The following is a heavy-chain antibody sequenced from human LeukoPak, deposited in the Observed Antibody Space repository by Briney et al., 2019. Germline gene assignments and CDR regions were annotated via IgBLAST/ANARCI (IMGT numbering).Heavy chain of an antibody. V-gene: IGHV1-2*02. CDR2: INPNSGGT. J-gene: IGHJ4*02. Sequence: ASVKVSCKASGYTFTGYYMHWVRQAPGQGLEWMGWINPNSGGTNHAQRFQGRVTMTRDTSISTAYMELSRLRSDDTAVYYCARDDLDIVVVPAAISYFDYWGQGTLVTVSS. D-gene: IGHD2-2*01. CDR1: GYTFTGYY. CDR3: ARDDLDIVVVPAAISYFDY.